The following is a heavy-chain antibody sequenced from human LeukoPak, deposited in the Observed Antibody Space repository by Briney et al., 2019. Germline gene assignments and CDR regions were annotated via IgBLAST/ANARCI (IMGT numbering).Heavy chain of an antibody. CDR2: IYYSGST. CDR3: AREYSSGYHYFDY. D-gene: IGHD6-19*01. CDR1: GGSNSSYY. J-gene: IGHJ4*02. Sequence: SETLSLTCTVSGGSNSSYYWSWIRQPPGKGLEWIGYIYYSGSTNYNPSLKSRVTISVDMSENQFSLKVSSVTATDTAVYYCAREYSSGYHYFDYWGQGTLVTVSS. V-gene: IGHV4-59*12.